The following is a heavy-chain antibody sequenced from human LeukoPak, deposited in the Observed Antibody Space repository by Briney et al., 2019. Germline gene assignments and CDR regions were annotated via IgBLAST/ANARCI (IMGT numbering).Heavy chain of an antibody. V-gene: IGHV4-59*01. CDR3: ARAEGFGSSSGLIHF. D-gene: IGHD6-13*01. CDR1: GGSISSYY. CDR2: IYFAGNT. J-gene: IGHJ4*02. Sequence: PSETLSLTCTVSGGSISSYYWSWIRQPPGRELEWIGSIYFAGNTNYNPSLKSRVTISVDTSNNEFSLNLNSVTAADTAVYFCARAEGFGSSSGLIHFWGQGTLVTVSS.